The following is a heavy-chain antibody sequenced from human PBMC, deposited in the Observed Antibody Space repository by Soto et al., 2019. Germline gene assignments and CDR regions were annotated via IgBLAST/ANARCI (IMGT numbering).Heavy chain of an antibody. V-gene: IGHV4-34*01. J-gene: IGHJ4*02. CDR3: ARLSRDGKNCFDY. Sequence: PSETLSLTCAVYGGSFSGYYWSWIRQPPGKGLEWIGEINHSGSTNYNPSLKSRVTISVDTSKNQFSLKLSSVTAADTAVYFCARLSRDGKNCFDYWGQGALVTVPQ. D-gene: IGHD2-2*01. CDR1: GGSFSGYY. CDR2: INHSGST.